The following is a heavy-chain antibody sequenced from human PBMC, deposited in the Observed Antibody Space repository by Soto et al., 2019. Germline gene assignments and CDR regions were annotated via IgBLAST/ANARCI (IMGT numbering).Heavy chain of an antibody. V-gene: IGHV4-39*01. J-gene: IGHJ6*02. CDR2: IYYSGST. Sequence: LSLTCTVAGGSISSSSYYWGWIRQPPGKGLEWIGSIYYSGSTYYNPSLKSRVTISVDTSKNQFSLKLSSVTAADTAVYYCARHLEYSSSWGKYGMDVWGQGTTVTVSS. D-gene: IGHD6-6*01. CDR1: GGSISSSSYY. CDR3: ARHLEYSSSWGKYGMDV.